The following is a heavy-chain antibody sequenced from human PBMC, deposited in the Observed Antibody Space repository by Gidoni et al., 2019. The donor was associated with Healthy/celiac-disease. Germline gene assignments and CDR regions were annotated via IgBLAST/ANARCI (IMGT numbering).Heavy chain of an antibody. CDR2: ISYDGSNK. J-gene: IGHJ4*02. CDR3: ARKHDYSNYGASGY. Sequence: QVQLVESGGGVVQPGRSLRLSCAASGFTFSSYGMLWVRQAPGKGLEWVAVISYDGSNKYYADSVKGRFTISRDNSKNTLYLQMNSLRAEDTAVYYCARKHDYSNYGASGYWGQGTLVTVSS. D-gene: IGHD4-4*01. CDR1: GFTFSSYG. V-gene: IGHV3-30*03.